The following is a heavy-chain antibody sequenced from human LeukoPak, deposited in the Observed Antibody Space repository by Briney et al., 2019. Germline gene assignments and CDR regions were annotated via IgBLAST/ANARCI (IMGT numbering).Heavy chain of an antibody. CDR3: ARHVTMVLGVRDYYYGMDV. J-gene: IGHJ6*02. Sequence: PSETLSLTCAVYGGSFSGYYWSWIRQPPGKWLEWIGEISHSGSTYYNPSLKSRVTISVDTSKNQFSLKLSSVTAADTAVYYCARHVTMVLGVRDYYYGMDVRGQGTTVTVSS. D-gene: IGHD3-10*01. CDR2: ISHSGST. CDR1: GGSFSGYY. V-gene: IGHV4-34*01.